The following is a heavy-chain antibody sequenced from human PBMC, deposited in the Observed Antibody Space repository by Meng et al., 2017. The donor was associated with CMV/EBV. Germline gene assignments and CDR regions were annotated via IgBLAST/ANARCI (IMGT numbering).Heavy chain of an antibody. CDR1: GFTFSSYS. D-gene: IGHD3-3*01. J-gene: IGHJ5*02. Sequence: GESLKISCAASGFTFSSYSMNWVRQAPGKGLEWVSSISSSSSYIYYADSVKGRFTISRDNAKNSLYLQMNSLRAEDTAVYYCARGRDLDFWSGYYKGAFDPWGQGTLVTVSS. CDR2: ISSSSSYI. V-gene: IGHV3-21*04. CDR3: ARGRDLDFWSGYYKGAFDP.